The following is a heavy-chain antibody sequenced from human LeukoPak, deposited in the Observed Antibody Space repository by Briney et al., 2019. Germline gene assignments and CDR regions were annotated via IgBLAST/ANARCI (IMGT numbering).Heavy chain of an antibody. CDR3: ARGGVVIDYYYYGMDV. D-gene: IGHD3-3*01. V-gene: IGHV1-2*06. Sequence: ASVKVSCKVSGYTFTGYYMHWVRQAPGQGLEWMGRINPNSGGTNYAQKFQGRVTMTRDTSISTAYMELSRLRSDDTAVYYCARGGVVIDYYYYGMDVWGQGTTVTVSS. J-gene: IGHJ6*02. CDR1: GYTFTGYY. CDR2: INPNSGGT.